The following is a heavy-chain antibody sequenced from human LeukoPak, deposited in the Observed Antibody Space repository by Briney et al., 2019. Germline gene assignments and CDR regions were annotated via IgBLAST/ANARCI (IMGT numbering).Heavy chain of an antibody. CDR3: ARDEADWGDFKYYFDY. D-gene: IGHD7-27*01. V-gene: IGHV3-21*05. J-gene: IGHJ4*02. CDR2: ISSSSSYI. CDR1: GFTFSSYS. Sequence: PGGSLRLSCAASGFTFSSYSMNWVRQAPGKGLEWVSYISSSSSYIYYADSVKGRFTISRDNAKNSLYLQMNSLRAEDTAVYYCARDEADWGDFKYYFDYWGQGTLVTVSS.